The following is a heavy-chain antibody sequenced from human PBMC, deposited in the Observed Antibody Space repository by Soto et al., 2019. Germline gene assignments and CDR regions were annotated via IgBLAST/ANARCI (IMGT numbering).Heavy chain of an antibody. CDR2: IYPGDSDT. V-gene: IGHV5-51*01. Sequence: GESLKISCKGSGYSFTSYWIGWVRQMPGKGLEWMGIIYPGDSDTRYSPSFQGQVTISADKSISTAYLQWSSLKASDTAMYYCAGGGVRGVITRASDHYGMAVPGQRTTVTVS. D-gene: IGHD3-10*01. J-gene: IGHJ6*02. CDR3: AGGGVRGVITRASDHYGMAV. CDR1: GYSFTSYW.